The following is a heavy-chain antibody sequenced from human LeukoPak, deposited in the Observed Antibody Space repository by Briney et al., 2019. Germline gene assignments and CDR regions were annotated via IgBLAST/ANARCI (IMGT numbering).Heavy chain of an antibody. D-gene: IGHD1-26*01. CDR1: GFTFSGYA. J-gene: IGHJ5*02. CDR3: AKSGGSYAPLGP. V-gene: IGHV3-23*01. Sequence: GGSLRLSCAASGFTFSGYALTWVRQAPGKGLEWVSAISGSGGSTYYADSVKGRFTISRDNSKNTLYLQMNSLRAEDTAVYYCAKSGGSYAPLGPWGQGTLVTVSS. CDR2: ISGSGGST.